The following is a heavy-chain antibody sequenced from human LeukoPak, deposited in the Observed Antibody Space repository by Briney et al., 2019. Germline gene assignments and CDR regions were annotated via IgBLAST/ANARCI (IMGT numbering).Heavy chain of an antibody. Sequence: ASVKVSCKASGGTFSSYAISWVRQAPGQGLEWMGRIIPILGIANYAQKFQGRVTITADKSTSTAYMELSSLRSEDTAVYYCARVTNYYDSSGYYSDYWGQGTLVTVSS. J-gene: IGHJ4*02. CDR1: GGTFSSYA. CDR2: IIPILGIA. D-gene: IGHD3-22*01. CDR3: ARVTNYYDSSGYYSDY. V-gene: IGHV1-69*04.